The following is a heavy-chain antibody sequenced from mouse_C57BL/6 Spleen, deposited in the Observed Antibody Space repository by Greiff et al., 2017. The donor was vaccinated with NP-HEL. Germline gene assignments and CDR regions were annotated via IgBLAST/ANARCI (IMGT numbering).Heavy chain of an antibody. CDR2: INYDGSST. Sequence: VESEGGLVQPGSSMKLSCTASGFTFSDYYMAWVRQVPEKGLEWVANINYDGSSTYYLDSLKSRFIISRDNAKNILYLQMSSLKSEDTATYYCARGGDGYEFAYWGQGTLVTVSA. D-gene: IGHD2-2*01. CDR3: ARGGDGYEFAY. V-gene: IGHV5-16*01. CDR1: GFTFSDYY. J-gene: IGHJ3*01.